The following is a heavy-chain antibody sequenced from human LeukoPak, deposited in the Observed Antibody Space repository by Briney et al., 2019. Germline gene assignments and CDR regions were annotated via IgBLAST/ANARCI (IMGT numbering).Heavy chain of an antibody. CDR3: ARVGYDSSGYYSFDY. D-gene: IGHD3-22*01. CDR2: INHSGST. V-gene: IGHV4-34*01. J-gene: IGHJ4*02. Sequence: PSETLSLTCAVYGGSFSGYYWSWIRQPPGKGLEWIGEINHSGSTNYSPSLKSRVTISVDTSKNQFSLKLSSVTAADTAVYYCARVGYDSSGYYSFDYWGQGTLVTVSS. CDR1: GGSFSGYY.